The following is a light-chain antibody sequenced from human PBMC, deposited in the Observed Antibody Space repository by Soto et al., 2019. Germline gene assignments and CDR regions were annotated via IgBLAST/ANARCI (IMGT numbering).Light chain of an antibody. Sequence: QPVLTQPPSASGTPGQRVTISCSGSSSNIGSNSVNWYQQLPGTAPKLLMYSSNQRPSGVPDRFSGSKSGTSASLAISGLQSEDGADYYCAAWDDSLNGVVFGGGTKLTVL. J-gene: IGLJ2*01. CDR1: SSNIGSNS. CDR2: SSN. CDR3: AAWDDSLNGVV. V-gene: IGLV1-44*01.